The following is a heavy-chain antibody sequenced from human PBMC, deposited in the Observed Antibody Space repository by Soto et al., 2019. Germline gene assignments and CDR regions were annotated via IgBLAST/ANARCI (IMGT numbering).Heavy chain of an antibody. D-gene: IGHD7-27*01. CDR1: GFSLSTSGVG. CDR3: AHSRSNWGWFDP. J-gene: IGHJ5*02. V-gene: IGHV2-5*02. Sequence: QITLQESGPTLVKPTQTLTLTCTFSGFSLSTSGVGVGWIRQPPGKALEWLALIYWDDDKRYSPSLKSRLTIPKDSVKNQVVLTMTNMNPVDTATDYCAHSRSNWGWFDPWGQGTLVAVSS. CDR2: IYWDDDK.